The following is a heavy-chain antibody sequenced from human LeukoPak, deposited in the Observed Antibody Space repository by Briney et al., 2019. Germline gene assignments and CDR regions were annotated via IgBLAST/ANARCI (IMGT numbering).Heavy chain of an antibody. CDR1: GFTFSSYA. CDR3: ARTRSVVVAVAINY. V-gene: IGHV3-23*01. J-gene: IGHJ4*02. CDR2: ISGSGDGT. Sequence: GGSLRLSCAASGFTFSSYAMSWVRQAPGKGLEWVSGISGSGDGTYSADSVKGRFTISRDNSKNTLYLQMNSLRVEDTAFYYCARTRSVVVAVAINYWGQGTLVTVSS. D-gene: IGHD2-15*01.